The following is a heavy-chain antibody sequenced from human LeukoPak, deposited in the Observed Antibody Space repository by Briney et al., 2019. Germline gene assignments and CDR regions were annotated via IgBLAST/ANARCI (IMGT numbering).Heavy chain of an antibody. CDR1: GFAFDGYG. CDR3: ASGGSSSSYY. D-gene: IGHD6-13*01. CDR2: ISSSSSYI. V-gene: IGHV3-21*01. J-gene: IGHJ4*02. Sequence: GGSLRLSCAASGFAFDGYGMNWVRQAPGKGLEWVSSISSSSSYIYYADSVKGRFTISRDNAKNSLYLQMNSLRAEDTAVYYCASGGSSSSYYWGQGTLVTVSS.